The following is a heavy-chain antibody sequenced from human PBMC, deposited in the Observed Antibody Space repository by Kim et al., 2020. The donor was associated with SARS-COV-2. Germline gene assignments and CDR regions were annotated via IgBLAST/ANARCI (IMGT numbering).Heavy chain of an antibody. CDR3: ARSDDSSGYHQFGKYYFDY. D-gene: IGHD3-22*01. CDR1: GYTFTSYY. CDR2: INPSGGST. J-gene: IGHJ4*02. Sequence: ASVKVSCKASGYTFTSYYMHWVRQAPGQGLEWMGIINPSGGSTSYAQKFQGRVTMTRDTSTSTVYMELSSLRSEDTAVYYCARSDDSSGYHQFGKYYFDYWGQGTLVTVSS. V-gene: IGHV1-46*01.